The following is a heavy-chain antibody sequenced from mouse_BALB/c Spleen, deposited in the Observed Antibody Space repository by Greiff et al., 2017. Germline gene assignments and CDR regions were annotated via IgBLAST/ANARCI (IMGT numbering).Heavy chain of an antibody. D-gene: IGHD1-2*01. Sequence: EVQLVESGGGLVKPGGSLKLSCAASGFTFSDYYMYWVRQTPEKRLEWVATISDGGSYTYYPDSVKGRFTISRDNAKNNLYLQMSSLKSEDTAMYYCARDWGTTAYWYFDVWGAGTTVTVSS. J-gene: IGHJ1*01. CDR3: ARDWGTTAYWYFDV. CDR2: ISDGGSYT. CDR1: GFTFSDYY. V-gene: IGHV5-4*02.